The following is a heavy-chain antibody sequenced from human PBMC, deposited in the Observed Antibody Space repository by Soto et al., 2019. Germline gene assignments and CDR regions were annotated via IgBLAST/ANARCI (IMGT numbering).Heavy chain of an antibody. Sequence: ESGGGLVQPGGSLRLSCAASGFTFSTYEMNWVRQAPGKGLEWLSFISSSGTTEYYADSVKGRITISIDNAKNSLYLQMNSLRADETAVYYCARALYGSGKDFDYWGQGTLVTVSS. CDR3: ARALYGSGKDFDY. V-gene: IGHV3-48*03. CDR1: GFTFSTYE. D-gene: IGHD3-10*01. CDR2: ISSSGTTE. J-gene: IGHJ4*02.